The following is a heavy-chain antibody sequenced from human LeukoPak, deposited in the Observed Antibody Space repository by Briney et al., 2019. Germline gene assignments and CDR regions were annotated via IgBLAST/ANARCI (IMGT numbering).Heavy chain of an antibody. CDR2: VSAYNGKT. V-gene: IGHV1-18*01. Sequence: ASVTVSCKASGYTFTTSYINWVRQAPGQGVEWMGWVSAYNGKTSYAQKFQGRVTMTTDSSTSTAYMDLTSLRSDDTAVYYCARGGTYYPCIDYWGQGTLVTVSS. J-gene: IGHJ4*02. CDR1: GYTFTTSY. CDR3: ARGGTYYPCIDY. D-gene: IGHD1-26*01.